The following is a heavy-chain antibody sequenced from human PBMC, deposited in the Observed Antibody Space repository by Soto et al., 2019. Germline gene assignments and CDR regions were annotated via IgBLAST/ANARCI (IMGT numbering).Heavy chain of an antibody. V-gene: IGHV1-69*02. CDR3: ARADCSGGSCYRQAPLDY. Sequence: ASVKVSCKASGGTFSSYTISWVRQAPGQGLEWMGRIIPILGIANYAQKFQGRVTITVDKSTSTAYMELSSLRSEDTAVYYCARADCSGGSCYRQAPLDYWGQGTLVTGLL. D-gene: IGHD2-15*01. CDR1: GGTFSSYT. CDR2: IIPILGIA. J-gene: IGHJ4*02.